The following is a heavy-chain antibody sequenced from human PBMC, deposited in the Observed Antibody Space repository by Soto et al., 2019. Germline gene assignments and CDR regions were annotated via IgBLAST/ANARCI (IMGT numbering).Heavy chain of an antibody. CDR2: IIPILDTT. Sequence: VQLVQSGAEVKKPGSSVSVSCKTSGGTFSSYGMNWVRQAPGQGLEWMGGIIPILDTTNYAQKVQGRLTITAEKSTSTAYMELSSLRSEDTAVYYCVRSRGYSYSYMGEGYYYAMDVWGQGTTVTVSS. V-gene: IGHV1-69*06. J-gene: IGHJ6*02. CDR3: VRSRGYSYSYMGEGYYYAMDV. CDR1: GGTFSSYG. D-gene: IGHD5-18*01.